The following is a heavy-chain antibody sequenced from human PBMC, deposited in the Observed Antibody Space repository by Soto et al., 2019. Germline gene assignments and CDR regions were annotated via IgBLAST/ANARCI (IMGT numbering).Heavy chain of an antibody. CDR3: ATRKVGASTPFDY. V-gene: IGHV3-23*01. D-gene: IGHD1-26*01. CDR1: GFTFSSYA. CDR2: ISGSAGST. Sequence: EVQLLESEGDLVQPGGSLRLSCAASGFTFSSYAMSWVRQAPGKGLEWVSAISGSAGSTYYVDSVRGRFTISRDNSKNTLYLQMNSLRVEDTAVYYCATRKVGASTPFDYWGQGTLVTVSS. J-gene: IGHJ4*02.